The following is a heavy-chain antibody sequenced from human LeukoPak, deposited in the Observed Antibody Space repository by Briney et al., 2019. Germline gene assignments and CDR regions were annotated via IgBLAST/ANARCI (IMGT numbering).Heavy chain of an antibody. V-gene: IGHV3-30-3*01. CDR1: GFTFSSYA. J-gene: IGHJ5*02. CDR2: ISYDGSNK. Sequence: GGSLRLSCAASGFTFSSYAMHWVRQAPGKGLEWVALISYDGSNKYYADSVKGRFTISRDNSKNTLCLQMNSLRAEDTAVYYCAREKVRGVRNWFDPWGQGTLVTVSS. D-gene: IGHD3-10*01. CDR3: AREKVRGVRNWFDP.